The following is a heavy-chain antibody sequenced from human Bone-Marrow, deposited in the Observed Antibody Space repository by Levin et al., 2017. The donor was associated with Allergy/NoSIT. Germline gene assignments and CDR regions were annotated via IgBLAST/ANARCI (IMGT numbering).Heavy chain of an antibody. CDR2: SYYSGST. V-gene: IGHV4-39*01. D-gene: IGHD3-10*01. CDR1: GGSISSSSYY. CDR3: ARLAPWVRGVMTTSCMDV. J-gene: IGHJ6*02. Sequence: SETLSLTCTVSGGSISSSSYYWGWIRQPPGKGLEWIGSSYYSGSTYYNPSLKSRVTIYVDTSKNQFSLKLSSVTAADTAVYYCARLAPWVRGVMTTSCMDVWGQGTTVTVSS.